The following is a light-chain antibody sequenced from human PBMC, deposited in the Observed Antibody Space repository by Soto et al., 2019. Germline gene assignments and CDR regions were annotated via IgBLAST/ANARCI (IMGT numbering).Light chain of an antibody. CDR3: QQYYSTPRT. Sequence: DIVMIQSPDSLAVSLGERGTINCKSSQRVLYSSNNKNYLAWYQQKPGQPPKLLIYWASTRESGVPDRFSGSGSGTDFTLTISSLQAEDVAVYYCQQYYSTPRTFGGGTKVDIK. CDR2: WAS. V-gene: IGKV4-1*01. CDR1: QRVLYSSNNKNY. J-gene: IGKJ4*01.